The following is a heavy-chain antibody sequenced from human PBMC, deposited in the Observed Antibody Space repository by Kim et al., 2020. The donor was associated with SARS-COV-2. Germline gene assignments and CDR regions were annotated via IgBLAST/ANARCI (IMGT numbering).Heavy chain of an antibody. CDR1: GFTFSSYW. V-gene: IGHV3-7*01. D-gene: IGHD6-19*01. CDR3: ARRGGSGWTLKY. CDR2: IKEDGSEK. J-gene: IGHJ4*02. Sequence: GGSLRLSCAASGFTFSSYWMSWVRQAPGKGLEWVVNIKEDGSEKYYVDSVKGRFTISRDNAKNSLLLQMNSLRAEDTAVYFCARRGGSGWTLKYWGQGTLVTVSS.